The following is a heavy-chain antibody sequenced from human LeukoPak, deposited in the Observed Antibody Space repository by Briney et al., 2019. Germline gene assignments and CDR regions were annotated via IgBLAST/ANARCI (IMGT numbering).Heavy chain of an antibody. D-gene: IGHD3-22*01. V-gene: IGHV3-11*01. J-gene: IGHJ4*02. CDR2: ISSSGSTI. Sequence: PGGSLRLSCAASGFTFSDYYMSCIREAPGKGLEWGSYISSSGSTIYYADSVKGRFTISRDNAKNSLYLQMNSLRAEDTAVYYCARAGSSYDSSGYYYDYWGQGTLVTVSS. CDR1: GFTFSDYY. CDR3: ARAGSSYDSSGYYYDY.